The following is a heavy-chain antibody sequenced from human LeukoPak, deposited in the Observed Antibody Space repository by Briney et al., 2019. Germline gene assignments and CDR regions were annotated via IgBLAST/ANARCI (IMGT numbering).Heavy chain of an antibody. Sequence: GGSLRLSCAASGFTFSSYAMHWVRQAPGKGLEWVAVISYDGSNKYYADSVKGRFTISRDNSKNTLYLQMNSLRAEDTAVYYCARDYRFGVALGYYFDYWGQGTLVTVSS. CDR1: GFTFSSYA. J-gene: IGHJ4*02. V-gene: IGHV3-30*04. D-gene: IGHD3-3*01. CDR2: ISYDGSNK. CDR3: ARDYRFGVALGYYFDY.